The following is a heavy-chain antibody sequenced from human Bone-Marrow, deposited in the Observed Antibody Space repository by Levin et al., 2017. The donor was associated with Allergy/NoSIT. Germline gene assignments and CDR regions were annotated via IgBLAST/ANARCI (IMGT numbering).Heavy chain of an antibody. V-gene: IGHV3-23*01. CDR3: TRDQASGPLSSEPLGH. CDR1: GFSFSSFA. J-gene: IGHJ4*02. CDR2: ISGSGGVT. D-gene: IGHD2-2*01. Sequence: HAGGSLRLSCAASGFSFSSFAMNWVRQAPGKGLEWVSGISGSGGVTYYADSVEGRFTVSRDYSKNTLFLQMNSLRAEDTAIYYCTRDQASGPLSSEPLGHWGQGTLVTVSS.